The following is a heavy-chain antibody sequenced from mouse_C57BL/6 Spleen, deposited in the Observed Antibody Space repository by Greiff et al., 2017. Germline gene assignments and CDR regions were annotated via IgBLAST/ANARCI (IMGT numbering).Heavy chain of an antibody. CDR3: ARWCYAQGSNYFDY. D-gene: IGHD6-5*01. Sequence: VQLQQSGPELVKPGASVKLSCKASGYTFTSYDINWVKQRPGQGLEWIGWIYPRDGSTKYNEKFKGKATLTVDTSSSTAYMELHSLTSEDSAVYFCARWCYAQGSNYFDYWGQGTTLTVSS. J-gene: IGHJ2*01. CDR2: IYPRDGST. CDR1: GYTFTSYD. V-gene: IGHV1-85*01.